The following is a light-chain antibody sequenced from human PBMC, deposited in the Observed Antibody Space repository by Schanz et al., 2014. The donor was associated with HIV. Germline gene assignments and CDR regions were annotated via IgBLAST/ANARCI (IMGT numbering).Light chain of an antibody. CDR3: AAWDDSLSGRV. J-gene: IGLJ3*02. CDR2: SDN. Sequence: QSVVTQPPSASGTPGQRVTISCSGSSSNIGSNTVNWYQHLPGSAPQLLIYSDNQRPSRVPDRFSGSKSGTSASLAISGLRFEDEADYYCAAWDDSLSGRVFGGGTKLTVL. V-gene: IGLV1-44*01. CDR1: SSNIGSNT.